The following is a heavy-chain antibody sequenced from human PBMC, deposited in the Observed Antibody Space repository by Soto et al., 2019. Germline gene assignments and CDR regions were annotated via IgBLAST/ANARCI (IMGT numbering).Heavy chain of an antibody. CDR1: GFTFSSYG. V-gene: IGHV3-33*01. J-gene: IGHJ6*02. CDR3: ARDLGDIVVVVAATLYYYGMDV. D-gene: IGHD2-15*01. Sequence: GGSLRLSCAASGFTFSSYGMHWVRQAPGKGLEWVAVIWYDGSNKYYADSVKGRFTISRDNSKNTLYLQMNSLGAEDTAVYYCARDLGDIVVVVAATLYYYGMDVWGQGTTVTVSS. CDR2: IWYDGSNK.